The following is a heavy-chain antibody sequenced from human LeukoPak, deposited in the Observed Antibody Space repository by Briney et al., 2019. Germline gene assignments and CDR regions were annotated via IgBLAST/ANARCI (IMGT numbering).Heavy chain of an antibody. Sequence: GGSLRLSCAASGFSFSSYSMNWVRHAPGKGLEWVSSISSSSTYIYYADSAKGRFTISRDNAKNSLYLQMNSLRAEDTAVYYCARDQRLGAIAAAGRGYFSCYGMDVWGQGTTVTVSS. V-gene: IGHV3-21*01. CDR1: GFSFSSYS. CDR3: ARDQRLGAIAAAGRGYFSCYGMDV. D-gene: IGHD6-13*01. CDR2: ISSSSTYI. J-gene: IGHJ6*02.